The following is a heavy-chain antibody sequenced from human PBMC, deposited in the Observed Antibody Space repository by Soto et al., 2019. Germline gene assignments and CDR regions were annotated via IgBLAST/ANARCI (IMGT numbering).Heavy chain of an antibody. D-gene: IGHD3-3*01. CDR3: ATVPGRITIFGVVTVPSWFDP. V-gene: IGHV1-24*01. Sequence: ASVTVSCMVSGYTLTELSMHWERQAPGKGLEWMGGFDPEDGETIYAQKFQGRVTMTEDTSTDTACMELSGLRSEDTAVYYCATVPGRITIFGVVTVPSWFDPWGQGTLVTVST. J-gene: IGHJ5*02. CDR2: FDPEDGET. CDR1: GYTLTELS.